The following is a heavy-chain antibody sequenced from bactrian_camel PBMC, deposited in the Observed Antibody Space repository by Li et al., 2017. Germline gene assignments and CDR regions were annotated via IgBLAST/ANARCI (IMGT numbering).Heavy chain of an antibody. CDR1: GYVDRSNC. CDR2: IDSTGMT. V-gene: IGHV3S53*01. CDR3: TKSGGRSYASGYNF. D-gene: IGHD1*01. Sequence: HVQLVESGGGSVQAGGSLRLSCVLSGYVDRSNCMAWFRQAPGEGREGVARIDSTGMTRYVDSVKGRFTISRDNAKNTVYLQLSSLKTEEMAMYYCTKSGGRSYASGYNFWGQGTQVTVS. J-gene: IGHJ4*01.